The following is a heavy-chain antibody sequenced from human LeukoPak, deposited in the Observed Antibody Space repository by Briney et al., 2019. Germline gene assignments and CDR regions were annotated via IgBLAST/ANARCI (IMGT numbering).Heavy chain of an antibody. J-gene: IGHJ5*02. CDR2: INHSGST. V-gene: IGHV4-34*01. CDR3: ATRPDMPTTGPGWFDP. CDR1: GASFSGYY. D-gene: IGHD1-1*01. Sequence: SETLCLTCAVYGASFSGYYWSWIRQPPGKGLEWIGEINHSGSTSYSPSLKSRVFISVDTSKNQFSLMLTSVTAADTAVYYCATRPDMPTTGPGWFDPWGQGTPVIVSS.